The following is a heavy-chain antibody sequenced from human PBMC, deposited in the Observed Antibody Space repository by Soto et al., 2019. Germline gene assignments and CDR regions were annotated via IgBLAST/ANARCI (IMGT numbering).Heavy chain of an antibody. V-gene: IGHV3-23*01. CDR3: ASGGLHGYTNGGLSYFHS. CDR2: ISGTDGGA. Sequence: EVHLLESGGGLVQPGGSLRLSCAASELSSSNHAMTWVRQAPGKGLEWVSGISGTDGGAYYADSVEGRITISRDNSRSTLYLQMNSLRVEDTAVYYCASGGLHGYTNGGLSYFHSWGQGTLVTVSS. CDR1: ELSSSNHA. J-gene: IGHJ4*02. D-gene: IGHD5-18*01.